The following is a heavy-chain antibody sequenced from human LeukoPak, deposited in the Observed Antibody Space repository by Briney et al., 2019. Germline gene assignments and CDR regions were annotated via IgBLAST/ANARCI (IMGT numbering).Heavy chain of an antibody. V-gene: IGHV4-59*12. J-gene: IGHJ3*02. D-gene: IGHD2-2*02. CDR1: GGSISSYY. Sequence: PSETLSLTCTVSGGSISSYYWSWIRQPPGKGLEWIGYIYYSGSTNYNPSLKSRVTMSVDTSKNQFSLKLSSVTAADTAVYYCARDKGYCSSTSCYTRDDAFDIWGQGTMVTVSS. CDR2: IYYSGST. CDR3: ARDKGYCSSTSCYTRDDAFDI.